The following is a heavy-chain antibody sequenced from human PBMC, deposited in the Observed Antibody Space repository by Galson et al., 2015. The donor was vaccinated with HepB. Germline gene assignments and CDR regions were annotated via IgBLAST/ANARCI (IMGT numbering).Heavy chain of an antibody. CDR1: GSTLTELS. V-gene: IGHV1-24*01. CDR2: FDPEDGET. D-gene: IGHD6-13*01. CDR3: ATIAAAGTGWFDP. Sequence: SVKVSCKVSGSTLTELSMHWVRQAPGKGLEWMGGFDPEDGETIYAQKFQGRVTMTEDTSTDTAYMELSSLRSEDTAVYYCATIAAAGTGWFDPWGQGTLVTVSS. J-gene: IGHJ5*02.